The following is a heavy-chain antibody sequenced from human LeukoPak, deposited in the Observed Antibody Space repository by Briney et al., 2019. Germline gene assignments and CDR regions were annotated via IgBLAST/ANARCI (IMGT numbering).Heavy chain of an antibody. J-gene: IGHJ4*02. CDR1: GFIFSSYG. CDR3: AKDIAQGYTFGSIEQDY. Sequence: GGSLRLSCVASGFIFSSYGMHWVRQAPGKGLEWVSAISESGSGTYYADSVKGRFTISRDNSKDTLSLQMNSLRAEDTAVYYCAKDIAQGYTFGSIEQDYWGQGTLVTVSS. D-gene: IGHD5-18*01. CDR2: ISESGSGT. V-gene: IGHV3-23*01.